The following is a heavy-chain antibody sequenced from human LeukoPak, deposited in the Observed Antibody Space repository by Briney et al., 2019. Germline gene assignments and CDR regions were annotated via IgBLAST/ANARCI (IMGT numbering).Heavy chain of an antibody. V-gene: IGHV1-2*02. Sequence: ASVKVSCKASGYTFTGYYMHWVRQAPGQGLEWMGWINPNSGGTNYAQKFQGRVTMTRDTSISTAYMELSRLGSDDTAVYYCARVNLRGSNYNWFDPWGQGTRVTVSS. CDR1: GYTFTGYY. D-gene: IGHD3-10*01. CDR2: INPNSGGT. J-gene: IGHJ5*02. CDR3: ARVNLRGSNYNWFDP.